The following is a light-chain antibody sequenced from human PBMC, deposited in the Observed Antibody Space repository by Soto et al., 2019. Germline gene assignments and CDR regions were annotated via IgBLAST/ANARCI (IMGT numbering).Light chain of an antibody. V-gene: IGLV2-14*01. J-gene: IGLJ1*01. CDR3: SSYTSSSTIYV. Sequence: QSVLTQPASVSGSPGQSITISCTGTISDVGGYNYVCWYKQHPGKAPQLMIYEVTNRPSGVSDRFSGSKSGNTASLTISGLQAEDEADYYCSSYTSSSTIYVFGTGTKVTVL. CDR1: ISDVGGYNY. CDR2: EVT.